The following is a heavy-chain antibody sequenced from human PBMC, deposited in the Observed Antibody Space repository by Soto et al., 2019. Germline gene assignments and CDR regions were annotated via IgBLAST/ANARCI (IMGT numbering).Heavy chain of an antibody. J-gene: IGHJ4*02. CDR1: GFTFSSYA. CDR2: ISGSGGST. Sequence: PGGSLRLSCAASGFTFSSYAMSWVRQAPGKGFEWVSAISGSGGSTYYADSVKGRFTISRDNSKNTLYLQMNSLRAEDTAVYYCAKAGGSYADEGPYYFDYWGQGTLVTVSS. CDR3: AKAGGSYADEGPYYFDY. V-gene: IGHV3-23*01. D-gene: IGHD1-26*01.